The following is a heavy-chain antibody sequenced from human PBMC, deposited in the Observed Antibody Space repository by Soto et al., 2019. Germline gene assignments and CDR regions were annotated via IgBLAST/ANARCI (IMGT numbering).Heavy chain of an antibody. D-gene: IGHD3-3*01. CDR1: GGTFSSYT. CDR3: ARGWSNTPHYDFWRLGDNWFDP. J-gene: IGHJ5*02. Sequence: QVQLVQSGAEVKKPGSSVKVSCKATGGTFSSYTISWVRQAPGQGLEWMGRIIPILGIANYAQKFQGRVTITADKSTSTAYMELSSLRSEDTAVYYCARGWSNTPHYDFWRLGDNWFDPWGQGTLVTVSS. V-gene: IGHV1-69*02. CDR2: IIPILGIA.